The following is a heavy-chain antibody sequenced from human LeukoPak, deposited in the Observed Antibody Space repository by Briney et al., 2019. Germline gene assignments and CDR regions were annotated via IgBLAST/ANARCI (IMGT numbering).Heavy chain of an antibody. V-gene: IGHV3-74*01. CDR3: AREAKGLYSYGYANYYLDY. CDR2: INTDGSST. J-gene: IGHJ4*02. Sequence: PGGSLRLSCAASGFTLSSYWMHWVRQAPGKGLVWVSRINTDGSSTSYADSVKGRFTISRDNAKNTLYLQMNSLRAEDTAVYYCAREAKGLYSYGYANYYLDYWGQGTLVTVSS. CDR1: GFTLSSYW. D-gene: IGHD5-18*01.